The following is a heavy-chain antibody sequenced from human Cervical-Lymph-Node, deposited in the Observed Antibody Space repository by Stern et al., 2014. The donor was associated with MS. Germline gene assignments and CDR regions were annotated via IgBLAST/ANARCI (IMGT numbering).Heavy chain of an antibody. Sequence: VQLVESGAEVTKPGSSVKVSCNASGGTFSKFPSSWVRQAPGQGLEWMGGFFPVFGTPTYAQEFRGRVTITADVSTSTVYMELSSLRSDDTAVYYCALSSETSDRWYSLGYDLWGQGTLVTVSS. J-gene: IGHJ5*02. CDR2: FFPVFGTP. CDR3: ALSSETSDRWYSLGYDL. V-gene: IGHV1-69*01. D-gene: IGHD6-13*01. CDR1: GGTFSKFP.